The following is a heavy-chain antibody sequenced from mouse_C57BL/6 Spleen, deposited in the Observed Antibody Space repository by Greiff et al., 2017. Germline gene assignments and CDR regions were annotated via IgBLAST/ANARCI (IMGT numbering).Heavy chain of an antibody. CDR1: GFTFSSYG. Sequence: EVQLVESGGDLVKPGGSLKLSCAASGFTFSSYGMSWVRQTPDKRLEWVATISSGGSYTYYPDSVKGRFTISRDNAKNTQYLQMSSLKSEDTAMYYCARRDGYYGYFGYWGQGTTLTVSS. CDR3: ARRDGYYGYFGY. J-gene: IGHJ2*01. CDR2: ISSGGSYT. D-gene: IGHD2-3*01. V-gene: IGHV5-6*01.